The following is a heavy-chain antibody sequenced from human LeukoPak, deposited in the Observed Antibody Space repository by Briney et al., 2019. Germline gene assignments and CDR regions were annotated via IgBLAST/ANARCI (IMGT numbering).Heavy chain of an antibody. J-gene: IGHJ4*02. V-gene: IGHV3-9*01. CDR2: ISWNSGSV. D-gene: IGHD1-7*01. Sequence: GRSLRLSCAASGFTFDDYAMHWVRQAPGKGLEWVSGISWNSGSVAYADSVKGRFTISRDNAKNSLYLQLNSLRAKDTALYYCAKDGTAITGTTRNYFDYWGQGTLVTVSS. CDR3: AKDGTAITGTTRNYFDY. CDR1: GFTFDDYA.